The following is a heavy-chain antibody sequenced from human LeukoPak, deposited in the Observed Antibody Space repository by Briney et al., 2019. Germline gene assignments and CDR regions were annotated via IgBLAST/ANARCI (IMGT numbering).Heavy chain of an antibody. Sequence: GGSLRLSCAASGFTFSSYWMSWVRQAPGKGLEWVGKIKQDGSDKYYVDSVKGRFTISRDNAKNSLYLQMNTLRAEDTAVYYCARDRSPLSRVLGYWGQGTLVTVSS. V-gene: IGHV3-7*01. CDR2: IKQDGSDK. CDR3: ARDRSPLSRVLGY. D-gene: IGHD2-8*01. J-gene: IGHJ4*02. CDR1: GFTFSSYW.